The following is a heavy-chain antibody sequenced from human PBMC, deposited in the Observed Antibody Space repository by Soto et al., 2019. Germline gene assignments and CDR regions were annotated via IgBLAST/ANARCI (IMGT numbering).Heavy chain of an antibody. CDR2: INPNSGGT. V-gene: IGHV1-2*04. CDR3: ARDLYFDPKSRYYYYYGMDV. Sequence: QVQLVQSGAEVKKPGASVKVSCKASGYTFTGYYMHWVRQAPGQGLEWMGWINPNSGGTNYAQKFQGWVTMTSDTSISTAYMELSRLRSDDTAVYYCARDLYFDPKSRYYYYYGMDVWGQGTTVTVSS. J-gene: IGHJ6*02. D-gene: IGHD3-9*01. CDR1: GYTFTGYY.